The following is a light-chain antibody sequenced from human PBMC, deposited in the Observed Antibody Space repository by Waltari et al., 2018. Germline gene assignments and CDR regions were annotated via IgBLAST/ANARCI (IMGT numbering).Light chain of an antibody. J-gene: IGKJ2*01. CDR2: ETS. CDR1: QSVPTY. CDR3: QQSSNWPYT. Sequence: EIVLTQSPATLSLSPGERATLSCRASQSVPTYLTWYQHKPGQSPRLVIYETSNGATGIPARFSGSGSGTDFTLTISSLEPEDFAVYYCQQSSNWPYTFGQGTKLEIK. V-gene: IGKV3-11*01.